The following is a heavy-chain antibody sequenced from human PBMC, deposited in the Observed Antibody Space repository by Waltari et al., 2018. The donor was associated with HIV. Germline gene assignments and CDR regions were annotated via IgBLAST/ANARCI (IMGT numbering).Heavy chain of an antibody. D-gene: IGHD3-3*01. V-gene: IGHV3-33*01. CDR3: ARDRPRDFWSGDPVGWFDP. J-gene: IGHJ5*02. Sequence: QVQMVESGGGVVQPGRSLRLSCTASGFIFSNYAMHWVRQPPGKGLEWVALISYDGSNENYADSVKGRFTISRDSSKKMVYLQMNSLRAEDTAMYYCARDRPRDFWSGDPVGWFDPWGQGTLVIVSS. CDR2: ISYDGSNE. CDR1: GFIFSNYA.